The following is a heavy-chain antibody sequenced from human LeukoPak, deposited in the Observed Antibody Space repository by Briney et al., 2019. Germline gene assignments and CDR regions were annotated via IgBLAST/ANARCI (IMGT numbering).Heavy chain of an antibody. V-gene: IGHV1-18*01. CDR3: AREIYGRFDY. J-gene: IGHJ4*02. Sequence: ASVKVSCTPSGSTFTTYGISWVRQAPGQGLECMGWINPYNGNTNYALKVQGRVTMTTDTSTSTAYLELRNVRSDDTAIYYCAREIYGRFDYWGQGTLVTVSS. D-gene: IGHD4-17*01. CDR1: GSTFTTYG. CDR2: INPYNGNT.